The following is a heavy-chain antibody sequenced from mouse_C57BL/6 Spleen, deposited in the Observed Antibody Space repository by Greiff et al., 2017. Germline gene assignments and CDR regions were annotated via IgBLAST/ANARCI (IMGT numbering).Heavy chain of an antibody. D-gene: IGHD2-2*01. CDR3: ARPSTMVTTVYSDY. J-gene: IGHJ2*01. V-gene: IGHV1-82*01. Sequence: QVPLQLSGPELVKPGASVKISCKASGYAFSSSWMNWVKQRPGKGLEWIGRIYPGDGDTTYNGKFKGKATLTADKSSSTAYMQPSSLTSEDSAVYFCARPSTMVTTVYSDYWGQGTTLTVSS. CDR1: GYAFSSSW. CDR2: IYPGDGDT.